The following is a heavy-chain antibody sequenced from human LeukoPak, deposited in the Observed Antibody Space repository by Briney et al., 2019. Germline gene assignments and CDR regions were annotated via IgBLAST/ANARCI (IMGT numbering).Heavy chain of an antibody. Sequence: PGCALRLSYAASGFTFNDYCLILSLQAPGKGLESVSYISSSGNTVYYADSVKGRFTISRDTAKNSLYLQMNSLRAEDTAVYYCASTSYWGQGTLVTVSS. J-gene: IGHJ4*02. V-gene: IGHV3-11*01. CDR3: ASTSY. CDR1: GFTFNDYC. CDR2: ISSSGNTV.